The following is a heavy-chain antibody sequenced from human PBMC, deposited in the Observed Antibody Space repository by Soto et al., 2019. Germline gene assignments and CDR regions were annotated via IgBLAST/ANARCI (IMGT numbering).Heavy chain of an antibody. D-gene: IGHD2-21*02. CDR3: ARSTTVVTPGYFLH. Sequence: QVQLQESGPGLVKPSQTLSLTCTVSGGSISSGGYYWSGLRQHPGKGLEWIGYIYYSGSTYYTPSLERRFNVSVATAKNQFSLKLSSVTAVDTAVYYCARSTTVVTPGYFLHLVQYTLVTVSS. J-gene: IGHJ1*01. CDR2: IYYSGST. CDR1: GGSISSGGYY. V-gene: IGHV4-31*03.